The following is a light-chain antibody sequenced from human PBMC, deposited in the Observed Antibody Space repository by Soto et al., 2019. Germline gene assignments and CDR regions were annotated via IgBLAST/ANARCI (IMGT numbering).Light chain of an antibody. J-gene: IGLJ1*01. CDR3: SSYSISTAYL. V-gene: IGLV2-14*01. CDR1: TSDIGFYDY. CDR2: GVT. Sequence: QSVLTQPASVSGSPGQSLTISCTGTTSDIGFYDYVSWYQQYPDKAPKLLIYGVTIRPSGISNRFSGSKSGSTASLTISGLRDEDEADYYCSSYSISTAYLFGTGTKVTVL.